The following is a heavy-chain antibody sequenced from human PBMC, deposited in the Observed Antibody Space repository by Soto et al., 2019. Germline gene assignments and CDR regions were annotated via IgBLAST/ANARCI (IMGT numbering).Heavy chain of an antibody. CDR3: ACGGDLIFLWHPSTGIDS. Sequence: SVKVSCKASGGTFSSYAISWVRQAPGQGLEWMGGIIPIFGTANYAQKFQGRVTITADKSTSTAYMELSSLRPEDTAVYYCACGGDLIFLWHPSTGIDSWGQGTLVTVSS. V-gene: IGHV1-69*06. CDR1: GGTFSSYA. J-gene: IGHJ4*02. D-gene: IGHD3-10*01. CDR2: IIPIFGTA.